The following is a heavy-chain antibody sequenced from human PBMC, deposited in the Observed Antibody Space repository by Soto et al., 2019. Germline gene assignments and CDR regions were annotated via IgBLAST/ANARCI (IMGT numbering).Heavy chain of an antibody. D-gene: IGHD2-15*01. CDR2: ISYDGSNK. CDR3: ARDHVVVAATFRASYYGMDV. Sequence: GGSLRLSCTASEFTFSSYARHWVRQAPGKGLEWVAVISYDGSNKYYADSVKGRFTISRDNSKNTLYLQMNSLRAEDTAVYYCARDHVVVAATFRASYYGMDVWGQGTTVTVSS. CDR1: EFTFSSYA. J-gene: IGHJ6*02. V-gene: IGHV3-30-3*01.